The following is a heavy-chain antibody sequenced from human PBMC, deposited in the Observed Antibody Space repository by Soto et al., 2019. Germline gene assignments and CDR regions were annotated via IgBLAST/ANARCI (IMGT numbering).Heavy chain of an antibody. V-gene: IGHV3-30*18. J-gene: IGHJ4*02. CDR3: AKDSGGDWPHFDY. D-gene: IGHD2-21*02. CDR1: GFTFSSYG. Sequence: GGSLRLSCAASGFTFSSYGMHWVRQAPGKGLEWVAVISYDGSNKYYADSVKGRFTISRDNSKNTLYLQMNSLRAEDTAVYYCAKDSGGDWPHFDYWGQGTLVTVSS. CDR2: ISYDGSNK.